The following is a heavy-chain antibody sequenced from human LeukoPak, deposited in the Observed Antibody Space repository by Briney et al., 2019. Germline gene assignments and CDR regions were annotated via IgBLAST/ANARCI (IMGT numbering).Heavy chain of an antibody. D-gene: IGHD3-3*01. CDR2: VSGSGGTT. Sequence: GGSLRLSCAASGFTLSSYAMSWVRQAPGKGLEWVSGVSGSGGTTYYSGSVKGRCTISRDNSKNTLYQQMHSLRAEDTAVYYCAKGTHFDFWSGYYGLDYWGQGTLVTVSS. J-gene: IGHJ4*02. CDR3: AKGTHFDFWSGYYGLDY. CDR1: GFTLSSYA. V-gene: IGHV3-23*01.